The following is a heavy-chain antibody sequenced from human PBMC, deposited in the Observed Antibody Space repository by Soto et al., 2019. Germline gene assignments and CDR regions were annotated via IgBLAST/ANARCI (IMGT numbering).Heavy chain of an antibody. CDR1: GFSFRSYW. J-gene: IGHJ5*01. V-gene: IGHV3-74*01. CDR3: ARETWGFRGNWYDS. CDR2: INHDGNVT. D-gene: IGHD3-10*01. Sequence: GGSLRLSCEGSGFSFRSYWLHWVRQVPGKGLVWVSRINHDGNVTNYADSVKGRFTISRDNSKNTLFLRMNGLRAEDTAVYYCARETWGFRGNWYDSWGQGTVVTVSS.